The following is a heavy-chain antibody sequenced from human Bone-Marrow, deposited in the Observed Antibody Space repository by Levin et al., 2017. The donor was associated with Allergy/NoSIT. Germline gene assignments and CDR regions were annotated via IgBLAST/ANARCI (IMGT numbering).Heavy chain of an antibody. CDR3: ASLLSVGAHY. CDR1: GFTFSSYS. D-gene: IGHD1-26*01. Sequence: GGSLRLSCAASGFTFSSYSMNWVRQAPGKGLEWVSSISSSSSYIYYADSVKGRFTISRDNAKNSLYLQMNSLRAEDTAVYYCASLLSVGAHYWGQGTLVTVSS. J-gene: IGHJ4*02. V-gene: IGHV3-21*01. CDR2: ISSSSSYI.